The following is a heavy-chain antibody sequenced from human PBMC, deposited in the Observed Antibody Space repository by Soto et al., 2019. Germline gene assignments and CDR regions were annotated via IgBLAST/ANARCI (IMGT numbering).Heavy chain of an antibody. V-gene: IGHV4-34*01. CDR2: INHSGST. Sequence: SETLSLTCAVYGGSFSGYYWSWIRQPPGKGLEWIGEINHSGSTNYNPSLKSRVTISVDTSKNQFSLKLSSVTAADTAVYYCARVPYYYGSGSYVDYWGQGTLVTVSS. D-gene: IGHD3-10*01. CDR1: GGSFSGYY. CDR3: ARVPYYYGSGSYVDY. J-gene: IGHJ4*02.